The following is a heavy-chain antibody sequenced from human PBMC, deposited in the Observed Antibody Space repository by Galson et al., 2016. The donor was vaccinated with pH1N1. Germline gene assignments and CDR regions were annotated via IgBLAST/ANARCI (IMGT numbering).Heavy chain of an antibody. CDR2: IHYSGFT. V-gene: IGHV4-39*01. J-gene: IGHJ4*02. Sequence: ETLSLPCTVSGGSLSSRNFYGGWIRQPPGKGLEWIGNIHYSGFTHYNSSIQSRVTISVDTSENQFSLRLSSVTAADTAVYYCASLVRGSYPDPLYYFDFWGLGTLVTVSS. D-gene: IGHD1-26*01. CDR3: ASLVRGSYPDPLYYFDF. CDR1: GGSLSSRNFY.